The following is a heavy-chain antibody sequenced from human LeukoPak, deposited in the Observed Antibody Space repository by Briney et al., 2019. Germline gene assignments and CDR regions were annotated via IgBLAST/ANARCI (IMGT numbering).Heavy chain of an antibody. CDR3: TKAIVGAYFDY. CDR1: GFTFSNYA. J-gene: IGHJ4*02. V-gene: IGHV3-23*01. Sequence: GGSLRLSCAASGFTFSNYAMSWVRQAPGKGLEWVSAISGSGGNTYYADSVKGRFTISRDTSKNSLYLQLNSLRAEDTAVYYCTKAIVGAYFDYWGQGTLVTVSS. D-gene: IGHD1-26*01. CDR2: ISGSGGNT.